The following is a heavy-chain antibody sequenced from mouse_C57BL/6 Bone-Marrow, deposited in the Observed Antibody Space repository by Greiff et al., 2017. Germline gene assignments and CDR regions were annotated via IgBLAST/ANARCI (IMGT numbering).Heavy chain of an antibody. J-gene: IGHJ3*01. V-gene: IGHV5-6*01. D-gene: IGHD2-3*01. CDR3: ARLGGYYVAWFAY. CDR2: ISSGGSYT. Sequence: EVKLVESGGDLVKPGGSLKLSCAASGFTFSSYGMSWVRQTPDKRLEWVATISSGGSYTYYPDSVKGRFTISRDNAKNTLYLQMSSLTSEDTAMYYCARLGGYYVAWFAYWGQGTLVTVSA. CDR1: GFTFSSYG.